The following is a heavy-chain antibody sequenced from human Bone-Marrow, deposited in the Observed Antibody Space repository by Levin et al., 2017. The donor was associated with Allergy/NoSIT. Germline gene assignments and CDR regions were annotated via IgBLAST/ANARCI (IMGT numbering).Heavy chain of an antibody. J-gene: IGHJ4*02. CDR3: AKGEGNYYGSGSYSAFDY. D-gene: IGHD3-10*01. Sequence: GGSLRLSCAASGFTFSSYGMHWVRQAPGKGLEWVAVISYDGSNKYYADSVKGRFTISRDNSKNTLYLQMNSLRAEDTAVYYCAKGEGNYYGSGSYSAFDYWGQGTLVTVSS. CDR2: ISYDGSNK. V-gene: IGHV3-30*18. CDR1: GFTFSSYG.